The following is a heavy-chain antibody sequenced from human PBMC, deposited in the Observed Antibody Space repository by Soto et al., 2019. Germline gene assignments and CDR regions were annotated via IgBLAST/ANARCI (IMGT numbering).Heavy chain of an antibody. D-gene: IGHD1-26*01. CDR2: ITGSGNTI. CDR3: ARGGSYFDY. Sequence: SGGSLRLSCAASGFTFSSYEMNWVRQAPGKGLEWVSYITGSGNTIYYADSVKGRFTISRDNAKNSMYLQMNSLRAEDTAVYYCARGGSYFDYWGQGTLVTVSS. J-gene: IGHJ4*02. V-gene: IGHV3-48*03. CDR1: GFTFSSYE.